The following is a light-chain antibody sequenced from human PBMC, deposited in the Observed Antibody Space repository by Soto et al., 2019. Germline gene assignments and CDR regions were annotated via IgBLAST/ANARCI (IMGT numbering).Light chain of an antibody. J-gene: IGKJ4*01. Sequence: IQMTQSPSSLSASVGDRVTITCRASQVITNFLAWYQQKPGKVPRLLIYSASTLQSGVPSRFSGSGSGTDFTLTISSLQPEDVGTYYCQKYNSAPLTVGGGTKVDI. CDR1: QVITNF. V-gene: IGKV1-27*01. CDR2: SAS. CDR3: QKYNSAPLT.